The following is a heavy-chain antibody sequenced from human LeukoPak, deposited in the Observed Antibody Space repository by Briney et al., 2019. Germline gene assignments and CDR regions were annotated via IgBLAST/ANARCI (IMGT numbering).Heavy chain of an antibody. Sequence: GGSLRLSCAASGFTFSGYWMTWVRQAPGKGLEWVANIKQDGSEKFYVDSVKGRFTISRDNAKNSLYLQMNSLRAEDTAVYYCARASKYCTNGVCYHYYYYMDVWGKGTTVTVSS. J-gene: IGHJ6*03. CDR2: IKQDGSEK. D-gene: IGHD2-8*01. V-gene: IGHV3-7*01. CDR1: GFTFSGYW. CDR3: ARASKYCTNGVCYHYYYYMDV.